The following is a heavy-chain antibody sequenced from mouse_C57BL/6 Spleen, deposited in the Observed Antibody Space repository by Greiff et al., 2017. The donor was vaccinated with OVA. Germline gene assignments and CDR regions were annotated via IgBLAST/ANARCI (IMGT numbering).Heavy chain of an antibody. D-gene: IGHD1-1*01. CDR2: IRNKANNNAK. CDR1: GFTFSDAW. CDR3: TRRGLIYCGSSGYFDV. J-gene: IGHJ1*03. Sequence: EVKLMESGGGLVQPGGSMKLSCAASGFTFSDAWMDWVSQSPEKGLEWVAEIRNKANNNAKYYAESVKGRFTISRDDYKSSVYLQMNSLGSEDTGIYSCTRRGLIYCGSSGYFDVWGTGTTVTVSS. V-gene: IGHV6-6*01.